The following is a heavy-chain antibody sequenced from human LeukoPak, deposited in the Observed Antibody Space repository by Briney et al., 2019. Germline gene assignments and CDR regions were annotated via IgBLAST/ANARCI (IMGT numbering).Heavy chain of an antibody. J-gene: IGHJ6*02. CDR2: ISGSGGST. CDR3: AKDLVRYFDWAHRYYYYYGMDV. Sequence: SGGSLRLSCAASGFTFSSYAMSWVRQAPGKGLEWVSAISGSGGSTYYADSVKGRFTISRDNSKNTLYLQMNSLRAEDTAVYYCAKDLVRYFDWAHRYYYYYGMDVWGQGTTVTVSS. V-gene: IGHV3-23*01. D-gene: IGHD3-9*01. CDR1: GFTFSSYA.